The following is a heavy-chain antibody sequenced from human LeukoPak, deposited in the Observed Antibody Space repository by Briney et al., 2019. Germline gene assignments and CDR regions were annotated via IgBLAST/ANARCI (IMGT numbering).Heavy chain of an antibody. V-gene: IGHV3-21*01. J-gene: IGHJ4*02. CDR1: GLAFSQYG. Sequence: GGSLRLSCAASGLAFSQYGMNWVRQAPGKGLEWVSSISSSSSYIYYADSVKGRFTISRDNAKNSLYLQMNSLRAEDTAVYYCARGVPPSYYYDSSGYYPDYWGQGTLVTVSS. CDR3: ARGVPPSYYYDSSGYYPDY. D-gene: IGHD3-22*01. CDR2: ISSSSSYI.